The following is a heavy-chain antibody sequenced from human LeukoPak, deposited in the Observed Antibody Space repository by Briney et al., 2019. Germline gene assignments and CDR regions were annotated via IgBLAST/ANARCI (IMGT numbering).Heavy chain of an antibody. CDR2: ISHSGTT. J-gene: IGHJ5*02. CDR1: GASFSGYY. Sequence: SETLSLTCAVYGASFSGYYWSWIRQPPGKGLEWIGEISHSGTTSYNPSLKSRVSMSVDTSKNQFSLKLSSVTAADTAVYYCARRGSSSSWFDPWGQGTLVTVSS. D-gene: IGHD6-6*01. V-gene: IGHV4-34*01. CDR3: ARRGSSSSWFDP.